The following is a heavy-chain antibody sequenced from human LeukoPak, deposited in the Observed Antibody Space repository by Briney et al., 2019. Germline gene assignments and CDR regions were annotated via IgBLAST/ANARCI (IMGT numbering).Heavy chain of an antibody. CDR3: ATSSSGPSSYFDY. D-gene: IGHD3-22*01. Sequence: SETLSLTCTVSGGSISSYYWSWIRQPPGKGLEWIGYIYYSGSTNYNPSLKSRVTISVDTSKNQFSLKLSSVTAADTAVYYCATSSSGPSSYFDYWGQGTLVTVSS. CDR2: IYYSGST. CDR1: GGSISSYY. J-gene: IGHJ4*02. V-gene: IGHV4-59*08.